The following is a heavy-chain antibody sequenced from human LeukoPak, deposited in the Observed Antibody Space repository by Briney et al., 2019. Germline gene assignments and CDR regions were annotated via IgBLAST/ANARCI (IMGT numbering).Heavy chain of an antibody. V-gene: IGHV4-59*01. CDR2: IFYSGST. D-gene: IGHD2-2*01. CDR3: ARVKYQPRDVFDI. J-gene: IGHJ3*02. CDR1: GGAIGGYY. Sequence: SETLSLTCSVSGGAIGGYYWSWIRQPPGKGLEWIGFIFYSGSTKYNPSFESRVTISVDTSKNQFSLSLRSVNAADTAVYYCARVKYQPRDVFDIWGQGTLVTVSS.